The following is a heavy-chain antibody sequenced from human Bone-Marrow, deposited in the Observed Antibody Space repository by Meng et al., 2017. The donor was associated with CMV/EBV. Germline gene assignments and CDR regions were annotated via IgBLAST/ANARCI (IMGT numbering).Heavy chain of an antibody. V-gene: IGHV1-18*01. Sequence: KVSCKASGYTFTSYGISWVRQAPGQGLEWMGWISAYNGNTNYAQKLQGRVTMTTDTSTSTAYMELRSLRSDDTAVYYCVRSTSDKVRARLLDYWGQGTLVTVSS. CDR2: ISAYNGNT. CDR3: VRSTSDKVRARLLDY. J-gene: IGHJ4*02. D-gene: IGHD2-2*01. CDR1: GYTFTSYG.